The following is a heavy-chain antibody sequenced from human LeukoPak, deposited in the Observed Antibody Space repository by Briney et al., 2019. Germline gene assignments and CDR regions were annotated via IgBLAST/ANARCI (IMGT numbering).Heavy chain of an antibody. CDR3: ARTLNYCSSTTCTWDPVGY. V-gene: IGHV1-46*01. Sequence: GASVKVSCKASGYTFTSYYMHWVRQAPGQGLEWMGIINPSGGSTSYAQKFQGRVTITADESTSTAYMELSSLRSEDTAVYYCARTLNYCSSTTCTWDPVGYWGQGTLVTVSS. CDR1: GYTFTSYY. D-gene: IGHD2-2*01. CDR2: INPSGGST. J-gene: IGHJ4*02.